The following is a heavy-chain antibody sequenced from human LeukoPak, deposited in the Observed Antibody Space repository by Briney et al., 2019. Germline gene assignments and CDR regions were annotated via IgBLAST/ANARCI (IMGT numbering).Heavy chain of an antibody. Sequence: GGSLRLSCAASGFPVSAYYMSWVRQAPGKGLEWVSVICSGGSTYYANSVGGRFTISRDNSKNTLFLQMNSLRAEDTAVYYCARGPGGDDHWGQGTLVTVSS. D-gene: IGHD3-16*01. CDR3: ARGPGGDDH. CDR2: ICSGGST. CDR1: GFPVSAYY. J-gene: IGHJ4*02. V-gene: IGHV3-53*01.